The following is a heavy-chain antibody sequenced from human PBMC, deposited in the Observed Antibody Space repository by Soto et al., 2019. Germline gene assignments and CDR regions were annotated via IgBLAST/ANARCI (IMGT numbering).Heavy chain of an antibody. CDR2: IDGVGTGT. Sequence: PELCLRLSCAAAGGTFTTYWMHWVRQVPGKGLVWVSRIDGVGTGTSYSDSVRGRFTISRDNAENTLYLQMNSLRAEDTAVYYCTRVFEYWGQGTPVTVSS. V-gene: IGHV3-74*01. J-gene: IGHJ4*02. CDR1: GGTFTTYW. CDR3: TRVFEY.